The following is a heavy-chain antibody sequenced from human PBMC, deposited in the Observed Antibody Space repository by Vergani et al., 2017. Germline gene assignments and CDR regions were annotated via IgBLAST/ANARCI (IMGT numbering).Heavy chain of an antibody. D-gene: IGHD2-2*01. CDR3: AREKYSPYCSRTSWDGGVGCYFDC. Sequence: QVHLQEAGPGLVKPAETLSLTCTVSGYSISSGYYWGWIRQPPGKGLEWIGSIYHSGSTYYNPSLKSRVTMSVDTSKNQFSLKLSSVTAADTAVYYCAREKYSPYCSRTSWDGGVGCYFDCWGQGTLVTVSS. CDR1: GYSISSGYY. J-gene: IGHJ4*02. CDR2: IYHSGST. V-gene: IGHV4-38-2*02.